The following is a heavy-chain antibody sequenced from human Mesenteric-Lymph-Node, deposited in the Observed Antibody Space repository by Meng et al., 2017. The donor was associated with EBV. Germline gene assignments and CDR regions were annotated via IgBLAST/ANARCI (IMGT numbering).Heavy chain of an antibody. CDR1: SIALTTRVVA. CDR2: IYWDDDK. CDR3: AYAFASIA. V-gene: IGHV2-5*02. D-gene: IGHD2-15*01. J-gene: IGHJ4*02. Sequence: TTLKKTLPSLVKPPQTLTTTCRFSSIALTTRVVAVGWIRQPPGKALEWLALIYWDDDKRYSPSLKSRLTITKDTSKNHVVLTLSNMDPVDTATYYCAYAFASIAWGQGTLVTVSS.